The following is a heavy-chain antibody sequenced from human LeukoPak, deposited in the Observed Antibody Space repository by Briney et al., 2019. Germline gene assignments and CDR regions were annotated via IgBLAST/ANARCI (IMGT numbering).Heavy chain of an antibody. V-gene: IGHV1-69*05. Sequence: SVKVSCKASGGTFSSYAISWVRQAPGQGLEWMGGTIPIFGTANYAQKFQGRVTITTDESTSTAYMELSSLRSEDTAVYYCVLRPGIAESRTFDYWGQGTLVTVSS. D-gene: IGHD6-13*01. CDR2: TIPIFGTA. J-gene: IGHJ4*02. CDR3: VLRPGIAESRTFDY. CDR1: GGTFSSYA.